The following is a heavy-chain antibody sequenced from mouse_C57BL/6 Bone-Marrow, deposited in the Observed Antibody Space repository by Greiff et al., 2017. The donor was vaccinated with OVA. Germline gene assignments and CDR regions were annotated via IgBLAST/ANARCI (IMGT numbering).Heavy chain of an antibody. CDR1: GYTFTSYW. Sequence: QVHVMQSGAELVMPGASVKLSCTASGYTFTSYWMPWVQQRPGQGLEWIGEIDPSDSYTNYTHKFKGRFTLTVDKSSSTAYMQLSSLTSEDSAVYYCARRDYCGSLYFDYWGQGTTLTVSS. CDR3: ARRDYCGSLYFDY. V-gene: IGHV1-69*01. J-gene: IGHJ2*01. D-gene: IGHD1-1*01. CDR2: IDPSDSYT.